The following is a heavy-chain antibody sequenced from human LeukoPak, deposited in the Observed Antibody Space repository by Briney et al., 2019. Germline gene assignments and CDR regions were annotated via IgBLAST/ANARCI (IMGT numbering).Heavy chain of an antibody. CDR1: GYTFTNYD. Sequence: ASVKVSCKASGYTFTNYDINWVRQATGQGLEWMGWMNPNSGNTGYAQKFQGRVTMTTDTSTSTAYMELRSLRSDDTAVYYCARIDSSGWYNGYWGQGTLVTVSS. CDR2: MNPNSGNT. CDR3: ARIDSSGWYNGY. V-gene: IGHV1-8*01. J-gene: IGHJ4*02. D-gene: IGHD6-19*01.